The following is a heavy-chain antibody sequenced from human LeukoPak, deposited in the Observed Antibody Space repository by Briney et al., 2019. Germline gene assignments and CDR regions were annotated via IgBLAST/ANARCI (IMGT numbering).Heavy chain of an antibody. D-gene: IGHD3-10*01. CDR3: ARDSNAFTVVRGLYSWFDP. CDR2: ISAYNGNT. V-gene: IGHV1-18*04. J-gene: IGHJ5*02. Sequence: GASVKVSCKASGYTFTGYGISWVRQAPGQGLEWMGWISAYNGNTNYAQKLQGRVTMTTDTSTSTAYMELRSLRSDDTAVYYCARDSNAFTVVRGLYSWFDPWGQGTLVTVSS. CDR1: GYTFTGYG.